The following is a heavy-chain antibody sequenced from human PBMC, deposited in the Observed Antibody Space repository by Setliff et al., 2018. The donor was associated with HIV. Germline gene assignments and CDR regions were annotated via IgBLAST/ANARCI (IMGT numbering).Heavy chain of an antibody. V-gene: IGHV4-61*10. CDR2: LYARGSS. J-gene: IGHJ4*02. D-gene: IGHD3-3*01. Sequence: SETLSLTCAVSGYSISSGSYSWSWIRQPAGKGLEWIGHLYARGSSKYNPSLKSRVSISLDTSKKQVSLKLNSVTAADTAVYYCARGANFWSGYDSWGQGTLVTVSS. CDR1: GYSISSGSYS. CDR3: ARGANFWSGYDS.